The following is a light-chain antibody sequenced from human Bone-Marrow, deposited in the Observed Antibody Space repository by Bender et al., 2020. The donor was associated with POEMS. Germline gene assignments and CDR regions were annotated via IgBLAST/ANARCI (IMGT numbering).Light chain of an antibody. CDR2: SSH. J-gene: IGLJ3*02. Sequence: QSVLTQPPSASGTPGQRVTISCSGGSSNIGAHAVNWYQHLPGPAPKLLIYSSHRRPSEVPDRFYGSRSGTSASLAISGLQSEDEAEYYCAVWDDSLNGWVFGGGTKLTVL. CDR3: AVWDDSLNGWV. CDR1: SSNIGAHA. V-gene: IGLV1-44*01.